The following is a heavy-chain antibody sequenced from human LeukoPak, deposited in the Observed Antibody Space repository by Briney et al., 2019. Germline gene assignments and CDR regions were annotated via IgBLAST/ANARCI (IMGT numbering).Heavy chain of an antibody. CDR2: ISGSGGST. V-gene: IGHV3-23*01. CDR1: GFTFSSYA. Sequence: GGSLRLSCAASGFTFSSYATSWVRQAPGKGLEWVSAISGSGGSTYYADSVKGRFTISRDNSKNTLYLQMNSLRAEDTAVYYRAKTKGSSGWRGYYFDYWGQGTLVTVSS. J-gene: IGHJ4*02. D-gene: IGHD6-19*01. CDR3: AKTKGSSGWRGYYFDY.